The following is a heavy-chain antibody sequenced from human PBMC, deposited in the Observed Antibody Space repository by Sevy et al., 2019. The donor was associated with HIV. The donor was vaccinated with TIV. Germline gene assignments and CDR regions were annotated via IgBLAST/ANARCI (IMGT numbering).Heavy chain of an antibody. D-gene: IGHD3-3*01. Sequence: GGSLRLSCAASGFTFNNYGMHWVRQAPGKGLEWAALIWYDGSKKYYADSVKGRFAISRDNSTNTLYLQMNSLRPEDTAVYYCASGPYYDFWSGRYWGQGTLVTVSS. CDR2: IWYDGSKK. J-gene: IGHJ4*02. V-gene: IGHV3-33*08. CDR3: ASGPYYDFWSGRY. CDR1: GFTFNNYG.